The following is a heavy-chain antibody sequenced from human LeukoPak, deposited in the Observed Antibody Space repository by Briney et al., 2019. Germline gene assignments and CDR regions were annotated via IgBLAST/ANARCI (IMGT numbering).Heavy chain of an antibody. Sequence: SLRLSCGVSEFTFDDYVIHWVRQGPGKGLEWVAAMSWTSGSIAYADSVKGRFNIFRDNAQSSLYLRMNSLRAEDTAFYYCARSSGSYDGYYGVEVWGQGTTVIVSS. CDR2: MSWTSGSI. CDR1: EFTFDDYV. V-gene: IGHV3-9*01. J-gene: IGHJ6*02. CDR3: ARSSGSYDGYYGVEV. D-gene: IGHD6-19*01.